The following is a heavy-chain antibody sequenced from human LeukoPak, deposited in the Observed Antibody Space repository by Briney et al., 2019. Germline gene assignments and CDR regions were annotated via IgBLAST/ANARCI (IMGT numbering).Heavy chain of an antibody. V-gene: IGHV4-38-2*02. D-gene: IGHD3-16*02. CDR1: GYSISSGYY. CDR2: IYHSGST. Sequence: KFSETLSLTCTVSGYSISSGYYWGWIRQPPGKGLEWIGSIYHSGSTYYNPSLKSRVTISVDTSKNQFSLKLNSVTAPDTAVYYCARLIGLGEVSPYFDFWGQGRLVTVSS. J-gene: IGHJ4*02. CDR3: ARLIGLGEVSPYFDF.